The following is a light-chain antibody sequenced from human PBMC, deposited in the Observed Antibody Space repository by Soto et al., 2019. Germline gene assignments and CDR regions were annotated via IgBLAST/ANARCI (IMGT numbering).Light chain of an antibody. J-gene: IGKJ1*01. CDR3: QQYGGSPWT. V-gene: IGKV3-20*01. Sequence: EIVLTQSPGTLSLSPGERATLSCRASQSVGSSYLAWYQQMPGQAPRLVIYDASSRATGITDRFSGSGSGTDFTLTISRLEPEDFAVYYCQQYGGSPWTFGQGTKVEI. CDR1: QSVGSSY. CDR2: DAS.